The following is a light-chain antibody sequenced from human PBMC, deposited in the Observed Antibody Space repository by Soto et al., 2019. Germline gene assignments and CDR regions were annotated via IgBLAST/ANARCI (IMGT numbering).Light chain of an antibody. J-gene: IGKJ2*01. CDR3: QQYDTYPHT. Sequence: DIQLTQSPSTPSASVGDRVTITCRASQSINSWLAWYQQRPGKAPKLLIYKASSLQSGVPSRFSGSGSGTELTLTISRLQPDDFATYYCQQYDTYPHTFGQGTKLEIK. CDR2: KAS. CDR1: QSINSW. V-gene: IGKV1-5*03.